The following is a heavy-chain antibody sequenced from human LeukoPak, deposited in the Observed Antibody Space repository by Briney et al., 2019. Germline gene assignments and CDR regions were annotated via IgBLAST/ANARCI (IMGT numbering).Heavy chain of an antibody. J-gene: IGHJ4*02. D-gene: IGHD6-13*01. CDR2: ISYDGSNK. V-gene: IGHV3-30*04. Sequence: HLGGSLRLSCKASVFTFSNYTMNWVRQAPGKGLEWVAVISYDGSNKYYADSVKGRFTISRDNSKNTLYLQMNSLRAEDTAVYYCARASSSWYYFDYWGQGTLVTVSS. CDR3: ARASSSWYYFDY. CDR1: VFTFSNYT.